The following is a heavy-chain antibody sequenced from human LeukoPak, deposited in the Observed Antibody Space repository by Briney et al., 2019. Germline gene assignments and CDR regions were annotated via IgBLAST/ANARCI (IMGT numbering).Heavy chain of an antibody. CDR1: GYTFTGYY. CDR2: INPNSGGT. J-gene: IGHJ4*02. V-gene: IGHV1-2*02. Sequence: ASVKVSCKASGYTFTGYYMHWVRQAPGQGLEWMGWINPNSGGTNYAQKFQGRVTMTRDTSISTAYMELSSLRSEDTAVYYCATLPEVGTVTPSYYFDYWGQGTLVTVSS. D-gene: IGHD4-17*01. CDR3: ATLPEVGTVTPSYYFDY.